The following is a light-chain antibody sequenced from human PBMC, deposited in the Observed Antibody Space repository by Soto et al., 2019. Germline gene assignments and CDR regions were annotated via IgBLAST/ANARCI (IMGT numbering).Light chain of an antibody. V-gene: IGKV1-39*01. Sequence: DIQMTQSPSSLSASVGDRVTVTCRASQDITIYLNWYQHKPGKAPNLLIYGASNLQGGVPSRFRGSGSGTDFTLTISSLQPEDFATYYCHQTYNPPWTFGQGSKVEI. CDR2: GAS. J-gene: IGKJ1*01. CDR3: HQTYNPPWT. CDR1: QDITIY.